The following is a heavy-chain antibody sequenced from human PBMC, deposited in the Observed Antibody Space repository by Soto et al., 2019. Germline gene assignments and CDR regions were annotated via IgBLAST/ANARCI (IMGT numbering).Heavy chain of an antibody. CDR3: AKGGGYSGYDPPYYYYGMDV. Sequence: PGGSLRLSCAASGFTFSSYSMNWVRQAPGKGLEWVSYISSSSSTIYYADSVKGRFTISRDNAKNSLYLQMNSLRAEDTAVYYCAKGGGYSGYDPPYYYYGMDVWGQGTTVTVSS. D-gene: IGHD5-12*01. J-gene: IGHJ6*02. CDR2: ISSSSSTI. V-gene: IGHV3-48*01. CDR1: GFTFSSYS.